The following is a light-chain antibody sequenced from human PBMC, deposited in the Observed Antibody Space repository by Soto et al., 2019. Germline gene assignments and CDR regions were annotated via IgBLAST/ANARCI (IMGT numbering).Light chain of an antibody. Sequence: SVVTQPASESGCPGQSITIVFAGTSNDIGAYNYVSWYQQHPAKAPKLMIYDVTNRPSGVSNRFSGSKSGYTASLTISGLQAEYDADYYCSSYVSSSTLYVVGTGTNV. CDR2: DVT. CDR1: SNDIGAYNY. V-gene: IGLV2-14*01. J-gene: IGLJ1*01. CDR3: SSYVSSSTLYV.